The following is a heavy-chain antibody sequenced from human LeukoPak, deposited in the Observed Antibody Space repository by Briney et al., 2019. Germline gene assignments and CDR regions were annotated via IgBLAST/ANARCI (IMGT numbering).Heavy chain of an antibody. D-gene: IGHD6-6*01. CDR1: GYTFTGYY. CDR3: ARDGAARRRGNWFDP. V-gene: IGHV1-2*02. Sequence: ASVKVSCKASGYTFTGYYMHWVRQAPGQGLEWMGWINPNSGGTNYAQKFQGRVTMTRDTSISTAYMELSSLRSDDTAVYYCARDGAARRRGNWFDPWGQGTLVTVSS. J-gene: IGHJ5*02. CDR2: INPNSGGT.